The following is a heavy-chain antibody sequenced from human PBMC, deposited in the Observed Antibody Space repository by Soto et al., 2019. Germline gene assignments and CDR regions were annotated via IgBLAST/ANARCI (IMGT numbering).Heavy chain of an antibody. CDR3: AKEYSSGWNKRLYYFDY. D-gene: IGHD6-19*01. V-gene: IGHV3-30-3*02. J-gene: IGHJ4*02. CDR1: GFLFSGYA. CDR2: ISYDGSNK. Sequence: HPGGSLRLSCAGSGFLFSGYAMYWVRQAPGKGLEWVAVISYDGSNKNYADSVKGRFSISRDDSKNTLYLQMNSLRAEDTALYYRAKEYSSGWNKRLYYFDYWGQGTLVTVSS.